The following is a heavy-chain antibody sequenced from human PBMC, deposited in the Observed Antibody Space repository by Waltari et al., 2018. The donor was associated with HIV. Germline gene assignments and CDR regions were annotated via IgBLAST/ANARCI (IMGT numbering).Heavy chain of an antibody. Sequence: QVQLQQWGAGLLKPSETLSLTCAVYGGSFSGYYWSWIRQPPGKGLEWIGEINHSGSTNYNPSLKSRVTISVDTSKNQFSLKLSSVTAADTAVYYCARGYYYDSSGYPTLDAFDIWGQGTMVTVSS. CDR3: ARGYYYDSSGYPTLDAFDI. D-gene: IGHD3-22*01. CDR2: INHSGST. J-gene: IGHJ3*02. V-gene: IGHV4-34*01. CDR1: GGSFSGYY.